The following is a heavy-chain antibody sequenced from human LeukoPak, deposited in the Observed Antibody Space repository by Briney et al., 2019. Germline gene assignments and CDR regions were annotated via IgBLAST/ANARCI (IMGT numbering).Heavy chain of an antibody. D-gene: IGHD1-26*01. V-gene: IGHV1-8*03. Sequence: ASVKVSCKASGYTFTSYDINWVRQATGQGLEWMGWMNPNSGNTGYAQKFQGRVTITRNTSISTAYMELSSLRSEDTAAYYCARGRSIVGATTLGYWGQGNLVTVSS. CDR3: ARGRSIVGATTLGY. J-gene: IGHJ4*02. CDR2: MNPNSGNT. CDR1: GYTFTSYD.